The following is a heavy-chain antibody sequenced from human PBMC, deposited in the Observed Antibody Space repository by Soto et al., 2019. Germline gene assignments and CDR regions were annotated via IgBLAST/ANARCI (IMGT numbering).Heavy chain of an antibody. Sequence: QVQLQESGPGLVKPSETLSLTCTVSGGSISSYYWSWIRQPPGKGLEWIGYIYHSGSTNYNPSLTRRXTXAQYTSKNQFSLTLSSVTAADTAAYYCARFTWYFDLWGRGTLVTVSS. CDR3: ARFTWYFDL. CDR2: IYHSGST. CDR1: GGSISSYY. V-gene: IGHV4-59*08. J-gene: IGHJ2*01.